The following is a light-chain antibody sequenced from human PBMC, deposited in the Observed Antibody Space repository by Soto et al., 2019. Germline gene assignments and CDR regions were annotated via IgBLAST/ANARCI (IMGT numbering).Light chain of an antibody. Sequence: IVMTQTPLSSPVALGQPASISCRSSQSLVHSDGNTYLSWFQQTPGQPPRLLIYRVSNRFSGVPDRFSGSGAGTDFTLRISRAEAEDVGIYYCMQSTHYPPYTFGQGTRLEIK. V-gene: IGKV2-24*01. CDR2: RVS. CDR1: QSLVHSDGNTY. J-gene: IGKJ2*01. CDR3: MQSTHYPPYT.